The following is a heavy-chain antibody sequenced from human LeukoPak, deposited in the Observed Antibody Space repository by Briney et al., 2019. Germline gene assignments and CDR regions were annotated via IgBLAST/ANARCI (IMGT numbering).Heavy chain of an antibody. CDR2: IYSGGST. CDR3: ARETRYQLPTQYYMDV. CDR1: GFTVSSNY. D-gene: IGHD2-2*01. V-gene: IGHV3-66*02. Sequence: PGGSLRLSCAASGFTVSSNYMSWVRQAPGKGLEWVSVIYSGGSTYYADSVKGRFTISRDNSKNTLYLQMNSLRAEDTAVHYCARETRYQLPTQYYMDVWGKGTTVTVSS. J-gene: IGHJ6*03.